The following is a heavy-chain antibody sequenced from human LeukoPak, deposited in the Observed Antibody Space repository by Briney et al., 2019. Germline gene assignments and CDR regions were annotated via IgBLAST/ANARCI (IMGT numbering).Heavy chain of an antibody. CDR3: ARDGSSSWYPFDY. D-gene: IGHD6-13*01. J-gene: IGHJ4*02. V-gene: IGHV3-21*01. CDR2: ISSSSYI. Sequence: GGSLRLSCAASGFTFSSYSMNWVRQAPGKGLEWVSSISSSSYIYYADSVKGRFTISRDNAKNSLYLQMNSLRAEDTALYYCARDGSSSWYPFDYWGQGTLVTVSS. CDR1: GFTFSSYS.